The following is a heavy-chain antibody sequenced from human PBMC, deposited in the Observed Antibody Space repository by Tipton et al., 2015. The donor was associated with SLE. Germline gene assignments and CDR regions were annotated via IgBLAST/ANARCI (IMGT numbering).Heavy chain of an antibody. D-gene: IGHD2-21*01. V-gene: IGHV5-51*01. J-gene: IGHJ4*02. CDR2: IYPGDSDT. CDR1: GYSFTNYW. CDR3: ARHVVGFGEGDS. Sequence: VQLVQSGAEVKKPGESLKISCKGSGYSFTNYWIGWVRQMPGKGLEWIGIIYPGDSDTKYSPSFQGQVTISADKSTSTAHLQWSSRYGSDCSIYYCARHVVGFGEGDSWGQGTAATTSS.